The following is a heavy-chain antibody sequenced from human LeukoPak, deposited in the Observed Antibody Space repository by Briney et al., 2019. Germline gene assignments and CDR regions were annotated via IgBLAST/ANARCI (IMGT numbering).Heavy chain of an antibody. V-gene: IGHV4-59*08. CDR3: ARRAHSDVFDI. J-gene: IGHJ3*02. Sequence: SETLSLTSSVSGGSLSSYQWSWIRQPPGKGLEWIGYMYYSGSTNYNPSLKSRVTISVDTSKNQSSLKLSSVTAADTAVYYCARRAHSDVFDIWGQGTMVTVSS. CDR2: MYYSGST. CDR1: GGSLSSYQ.